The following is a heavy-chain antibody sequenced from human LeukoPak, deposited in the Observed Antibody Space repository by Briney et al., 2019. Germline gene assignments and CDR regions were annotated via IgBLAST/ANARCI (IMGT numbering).Heavy chain of an antibody. D-gene: IGHD1-26*01. J-gene: IGHJ5*02. CDR2: IYYSGNT. CDR1: GYSITGYY. Sequence: SETLSLTCTVSGYSITGYYWSWIRPPPGKGLEWIGDIYYSGNTNYNPSLKSRVTISIDTSKNQFSLNLRSVTTADTAVYYCARDQIVVAGNWFDPWGQGTLVTVSS. CDR3: ARDQIVVAGNWFDP. V-gene: IGHV4-59*01.